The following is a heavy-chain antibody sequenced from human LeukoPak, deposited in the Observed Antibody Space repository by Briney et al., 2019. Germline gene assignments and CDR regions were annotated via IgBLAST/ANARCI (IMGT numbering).Heavy chain of an antibody. V-gene: IGHV4-59*08. CDR1: GGSISSYY. CDR3: ARQPPNYYDSSGFFDY. J-gene: IGHJ4*02. CDR2: IYYSGST. Sequence: PSETLSLTCTVSGGSISSYYWSWIRPPPGGGLEWSGYIYYSGSTNYNPALKSRHTISGDTSKNQFSLKLSSVTAADTAVYYCARQPPNYYDSSGFFDYWGQGTLVTVSS. D-gene: IGHD3-22*01.